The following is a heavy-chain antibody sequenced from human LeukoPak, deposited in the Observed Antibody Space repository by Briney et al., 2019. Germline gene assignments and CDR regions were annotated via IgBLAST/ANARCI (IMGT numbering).Heavy chain of an antibody. J-gene: IGHJ4*02. CDR2: MHYSGNS. CDR1: GTSIRSYY. V-gene: IGHV4-59*01. D-gene: IGHD2-8*01. CDR3: ASHNNGPNPFDY. Sequence: SETLSLTCTVSGTSIRSYYWSWIRQPPGKGLEWIGSMHYSGNSNSNPSLKSRVSISVDAPDNQFSLNLSSVTAADTAVYYGASHNNGPNPFDYWGRGTLVTVSS.